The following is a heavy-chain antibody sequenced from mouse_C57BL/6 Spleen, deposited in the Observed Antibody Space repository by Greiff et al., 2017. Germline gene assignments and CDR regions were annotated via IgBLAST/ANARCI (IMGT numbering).Heavy chain of an antibody. CDR3: ARHGSSLYYFDY. CDR2: ISYDGSN. V-gene: IGHV3-6*01. D-gene: IGHD1-1*01. J-gene: IGHJ2*01. CDR1: GYSITSGYY. Sequence: DVKLQESGPGLVKPSQSLSLTCSVPGYSITSGYYWNWIRQFPGNKLEWMGYISYDGSNNYNPSLKNRISITRDTSKNQFFLKLNSVTTEDTATYYCARHGSSLYYFDYWGQGTTLTVSS.